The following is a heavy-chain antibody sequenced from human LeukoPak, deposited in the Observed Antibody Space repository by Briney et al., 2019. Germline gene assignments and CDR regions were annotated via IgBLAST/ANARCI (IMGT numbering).Heavy chain of an antibody. CDR3: ARDQIGGYSGYDSGFDY. CDR2: INHSGST. V-gene: IGHV4-34*09. Sequence: SETLSLTCAVYGGSFSGYYWSWIRQPPGKGLEWIGEINHSGSTNYNPSLKSRVTISVDTSKNQFSLKLSSVTAADTAVYYCARDQIGGYSGYDSGFDYWGQGTLVTVSS. J-gene: IGHJ4*02. D-gene: IGHD5-12*01. CDR1: GGSFSGYY.